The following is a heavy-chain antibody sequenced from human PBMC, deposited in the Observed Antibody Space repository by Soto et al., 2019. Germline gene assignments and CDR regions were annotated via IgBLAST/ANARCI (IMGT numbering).Heavy chain of an antibody. D-gene: IGHD3-22*01. Sequence: SVKVSCKASGGTFSNYAISWVRQAPGQGLEWMGGIIPSFGTTNYAQNFQDRVTITADKSTSTAYLELRSLRSEDTAVYYCARPLYYYDSSGYYYGMDVWGQGTTVTVSS. CDR2: IIPSFGTT. CDR1: GGTFSNYA. CDR3: ARPLYYYDSSGYYYGMDV. V-gene: IGHV1-69*06. J-gene: IGHJ6*02.